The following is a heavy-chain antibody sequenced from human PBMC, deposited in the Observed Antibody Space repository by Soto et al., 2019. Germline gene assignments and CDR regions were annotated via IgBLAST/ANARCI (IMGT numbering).Heavy chain of an antibody. J-gene: IGHJ4*02. Sequence: QVQLQESGPGLVKPSETLSLTCTVSGGSISDYYWSWFRQAPGKGLDWIGYVYYSGSTNYNPSLQSQVTISVDTSKNQFSLKLSSVTAADTAVYYCARQAIDWGQGTLVTVSS. V-gene: IGHV4-59*08. CDR2: VYYSGST. CDR1: GGSISDYY. CDR3: ARQAID.